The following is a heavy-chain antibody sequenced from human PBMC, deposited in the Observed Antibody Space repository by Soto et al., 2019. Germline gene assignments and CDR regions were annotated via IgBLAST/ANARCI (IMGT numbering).Heavy chain of an antibody. CDR3: ARDRGYCANGVCFRYYY. V-gene: IGHV1-18*01. CDR1: GYTFTSYG. Sequence: QPQLVQSGAEVKKPGASVTVSCKASGYTFTSYGISWVRQAPGQGLEWMGWVSAYNGDTNYAQNFQGRVTMTTDTSTNTAYMELRSLRSDDTATYYCARDRGYCANGVCFRYYYWGQGTLVTVSS. CDR2: VSAYNGDT. D-gene: IGHD2-8*01. J-gene: IGHJ4*02.